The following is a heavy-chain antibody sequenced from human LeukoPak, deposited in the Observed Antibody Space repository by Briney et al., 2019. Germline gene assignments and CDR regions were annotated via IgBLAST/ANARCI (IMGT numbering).Heavy chain of an antibody. CDR2: ISHDGNNK. V-gene: IGHV3-30*04. Sequence: GGSLRLSCAASGFTFSSYAMSWVRQAPGKGLEWVAVISHDGNNKDYADSVKGRFTISRDNFKKTLYLQMNSLRAEDTAVYYCAREFWDIVVVVAAPDALHIWGQGTMVTVSS. CDR1: GFTFSSYA. CDR3: AREFWDIVVVVAAPDALHI. D-gene: IGHD2-15*01. J-gene: IGHJ3*02.